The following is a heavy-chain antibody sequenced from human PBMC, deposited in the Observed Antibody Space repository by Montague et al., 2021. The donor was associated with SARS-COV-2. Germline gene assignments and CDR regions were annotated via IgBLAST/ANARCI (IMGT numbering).Heavy chain of an antibody. J-gene: IGHJ6*02. CDR1: GFTVSSNY. Sequence: SLRLSCAASGFTVSSNYMSWVRQAPGKGLEWVSVIYSGGSTYYAXSVTGRFTISRDNSKNTLYLQMNSLRAEDTAVYYCARDQRRYGSGSYYGPHYYYYGMDVWGQGTTVTVSS. V-gene: IGHV3-66*02. CDR2: IYSGGST. D-gene: IGHD3-10*01. CDR3: ARDQRRYGSGSYYGPHYYYYGMDV.